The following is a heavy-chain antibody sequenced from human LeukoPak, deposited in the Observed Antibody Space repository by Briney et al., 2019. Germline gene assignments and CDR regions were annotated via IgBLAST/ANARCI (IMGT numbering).Heavy chain of an antibody. CDR1: GGSISSGDYY. CDR2: IYYSGST. V-gene: IGHV4-30-4*08. D-gene: IGHD3-3*01. CDR3: ARTIFEVAIKSWFDP. Sequence: SETLSLTCTVSGGSISSGDYYWSWIRQPPGKGLEWIGYIYYSGSTYYNPSLKSRVTISVDTSKNQFSLKLSSVTAADTAVYYCARTIFEVAIKSWFDPWGQGTLVTVSS. J-gene: IGHJ5*02.